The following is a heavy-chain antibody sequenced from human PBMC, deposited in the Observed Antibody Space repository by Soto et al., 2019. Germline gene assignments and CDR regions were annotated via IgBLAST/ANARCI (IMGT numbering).Heavy chain of an antibody. Sequence: SETLSLTCTVSGGSISSYYWSWIRQPPGKGLEWIGYIYYSGSTNYNPSLKSRVTISVDTSKNQFSLKLSSVTAADTAVYYCGRGPKQGYCSGGSCYRSGWFDPWGQGTLVTVSS. V-gene: IGHV4-59*12. CDR1: GGSISSYY. CDR3: GRGPKQGYCSGGSCYRSGWFDP. J-gene: IGHJ5*02. CDR2: IYYSGST. D-gene: IGHD2-15*01.